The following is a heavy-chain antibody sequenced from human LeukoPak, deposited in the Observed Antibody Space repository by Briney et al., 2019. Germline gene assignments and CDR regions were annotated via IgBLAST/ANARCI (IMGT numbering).Heavy chain of an antibody. Sequence: KASETLSLTCTVSGGSISSYYWCWIRQAPGKGLEWIGYIYYSGSTNYNPSLKSRVTISVDPSKNQFSLKLSSVTGADTGVYYCARGARSLDYWGQGTLVTVPS. CDR3: ARGARSLDY. CDR2: IYYSGST. CDR1: GGSISSYY. J-gene: IGHJ4*02. V-gene: IGHV4-59*01.